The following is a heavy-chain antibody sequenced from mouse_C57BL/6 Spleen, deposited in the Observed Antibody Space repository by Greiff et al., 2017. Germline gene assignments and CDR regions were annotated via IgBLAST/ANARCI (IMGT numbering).Heavy chain of an antibody. V-gene: IGHV14-3*01. D-gene: IGHD2-3*01. J-gene: IGHJ2*01. CDR1: GFNIKNTY. CDR2: IGPANGNT. CDR3: ARGSGYYDY. Sequence: EVQLMQSVAELVRPGASVKLSCTASGFNIKNTYMPWVHQTPEQGLEWVGRIGPANGNTNYAPTFQGKATITADTSSNTAYLQLSSLTTEDTAIDYCARGSGYYDYWGQGTTLTVSS.